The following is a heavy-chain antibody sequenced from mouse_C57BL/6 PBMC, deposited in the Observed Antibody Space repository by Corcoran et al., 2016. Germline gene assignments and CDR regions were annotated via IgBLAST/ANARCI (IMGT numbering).Heavy chain of an antibody. D-gene: IGHD4-1*01. J-gene: IGHJ1*03. V-gene: IGHV1-19*01. CDR2: INPYNGGT. Sequence: EVQLQQSGPVLVKPGASVKMSCKASGYTFTDYYMNWVKQSHGKSLEWIGVINPYNGGTSYNQKFKGKATLTVDKSSSTAYMELNSLTSEDSAVYYCARSGLLGLHWYFDVCGTGTTVTVSS. CDR1: GYTFTDYY. CDR3: ARSGLLGLHWYFDV.